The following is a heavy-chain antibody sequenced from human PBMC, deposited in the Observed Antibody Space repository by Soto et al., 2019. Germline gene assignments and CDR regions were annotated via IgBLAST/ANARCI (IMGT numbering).Heavy chain of an antibody. Sequence: SETLSLTCAVSGGSFRGYFWSWIRQSPDKGLEWIGEINDSGSTYYNPSFKSRLTISVDTSKSQISLTLTSVTAADSAVYYCQGGDFWGEGTRVTVSS. D-gene: IGHD3-16*01. CDR3: QGGDF. J-gene: IGHJ4*02. CDR1: GGSFRGYF. V-gene: IGHV4-34*01. CDR2: INDSGST.